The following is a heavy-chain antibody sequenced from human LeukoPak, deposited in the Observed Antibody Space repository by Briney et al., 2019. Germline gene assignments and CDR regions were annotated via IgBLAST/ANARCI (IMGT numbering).Heavy chain of an antibody. V-gene: IGHV4-59*01. Sequence: PSETLSLTCTVSGGSISSYYWSWLRQPPGKGLEWIGYIYYSGSTNYNPSLKSRVTISVDTSKNQFSLKLSSVTAADTAVYYCARGPPGTAGFDYWGQGTLVTVSS. CDR2: IYYSGST. CDR3: ARGPPGTAGFDY. D-gene: IGHD6-25*01. CDR1: GGSISSYY. J-gene: IGHJ4*02.